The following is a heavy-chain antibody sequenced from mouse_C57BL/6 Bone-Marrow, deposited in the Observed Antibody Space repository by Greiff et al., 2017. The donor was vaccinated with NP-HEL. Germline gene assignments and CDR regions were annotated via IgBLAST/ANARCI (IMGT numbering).Heavy chain of an antibody. V-gene: IGHV3-6*01. J-gene: IGHJ4*01. Sequence: EVKLQESGPGLVKPSQSLSLTCSVTGYSITSGYYWNWIRQFPGNKLEWMGYISYDGSNNYNPSLKNRISITRDTSKNQFFLKLNSVTTEDTATYYCARDPYGNYAMDYWGQGTSVTVSS. D-gene: IGHD2-1*01. CDR2: ISYDGSN. CDR1: GYSITSGYY. CDR3: ARDPYGNYAMDY.